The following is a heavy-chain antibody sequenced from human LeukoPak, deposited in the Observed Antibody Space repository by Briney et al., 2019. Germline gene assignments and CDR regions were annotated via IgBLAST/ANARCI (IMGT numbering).Heavy chain of an antibody. CDR3: ARDLAGYFDY. J-gene: IGHJ4*02. Sequence: GRSLRLSCAASGFTFSIYGMHWVRQAPGKGLEWVAVIWYDGSNKYYADSVKGRFTISRDNSKNTLYLQMNSLRAEDTAVYYCARDLAGYFDYWGQGTLVTVSS. D-gene: IGHD7-27*01. CDR2: IWYDGSNK. CDR1: GFTFSIYG. V-gene: IGHV3-33*01.